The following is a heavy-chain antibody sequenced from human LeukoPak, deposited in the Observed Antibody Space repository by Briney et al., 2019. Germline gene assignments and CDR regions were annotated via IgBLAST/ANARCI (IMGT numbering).Heavy chain of an antibody. CDR1: GFTFSNAW. CDR3: TTRGGVIASFDY. V-gene: IGHV3-15*01. J-gene: IGHJ4*02. D-gene: IGHD3-16*02. Sequence: GGSLRLSCAASGFTFSNAWMSWVRQAPGKGLEWVGRIKIKTDGGTTDYAAPVKGRFTISRDDSKNTLYLQMNSLKTEDTAVYYCTTRGGVIASFDYWGQGTLVTVSS. CDR2: IKIKTDGGTT.